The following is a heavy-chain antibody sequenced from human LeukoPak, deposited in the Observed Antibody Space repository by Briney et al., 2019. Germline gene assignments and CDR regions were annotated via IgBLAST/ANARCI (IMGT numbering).Heavy chain of an antibody. J-gene: IGHJ5*02. V-gene: IGHV4-4*07. CDR1: GGSISSYY. CDR2: IYTSGST. D-gene: IGHD2-15*01. Sequence: SETLSLTCTVSGGSISSYYWSWIRQPAGKGLEWIGRIYTSGSTNYNPSLKSRVTISVDTSKNQFSLKLSSVTAADTAVYYCVGETIAVSTVWFDPWGQGTLVTVSS. CDR3: VGETIAVSTVWFDP.